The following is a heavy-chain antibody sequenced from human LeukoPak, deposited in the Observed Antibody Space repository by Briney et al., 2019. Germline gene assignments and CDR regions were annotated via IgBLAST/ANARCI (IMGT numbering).Heavy chain of an antibody. CDR3: ARGDDSSGYCDY. Sequence: PGGSLRLSCAASGFTFSSYWMHWVRQAPGKGLVWVSRINSDGSSTSYADSVKGRFTISRDNAKNTLYLQMNSLRAEDTAVYYCARGDDSSGYCDYWGQGTLVTVSS. CDR1: GFTFSSYW. CDR2: INSDGSST. J-gene: IGHJ4*02. V-gene: IGHV3-74*01. D-gene: IGHD3-22*01.